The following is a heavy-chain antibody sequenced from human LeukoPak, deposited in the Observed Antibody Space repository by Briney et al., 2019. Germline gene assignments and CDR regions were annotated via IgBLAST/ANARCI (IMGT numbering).Heavy chain of an antibody. CDR3: ASVPVVTAIKWFGP. CDR2: INHSGST. J-gene: IGHJ5*02. V-gene: IGHV4-34*01. D-gene: IGHD2-21*02. Sequence: SETLSLTCAVYGGSFSGYYWSWIRQPPGKGLEWIGEINHSGSTNYNPSLKSRVTISVDTSKNQFSLKLSSVTAADTAVYYCASVPVVTAIKWFGPWGQGTLVTVSS. CDR1: GGSFSGYY.